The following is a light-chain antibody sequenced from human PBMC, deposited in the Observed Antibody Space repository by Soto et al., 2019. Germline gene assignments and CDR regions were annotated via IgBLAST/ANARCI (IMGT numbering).Light chain of an antibody. V-gene: IGKV1-5*03. Sequence: DIQMTXSPSTLSASXXXXVTITCRASQSISRWLAWCQQKPGKAPKVLIYKTSSLKSGVPSRFSGSGSGTEFTLAISSLQPDDCGTYDCQQDNSYSLLTCGGGTKVEIK. J-gene: IGKJ4*01. CDR3: QQDNSYSLLT. CDR1: QSISRW. CDR2: KTS.